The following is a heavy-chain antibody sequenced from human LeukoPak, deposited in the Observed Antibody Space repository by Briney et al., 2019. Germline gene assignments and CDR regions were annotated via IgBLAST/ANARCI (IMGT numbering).Heavy chain of an antibody. CDR1: GGSISSGSYY. J-gene: IGHJ5*02. CDR3: ASDRSSWNPGAPS. D-gene: IGHD6-13*01. CDR2: IYTSGST. Sequence: SETLSLTCTVSGGSISSGSYYWSWIRQPAGKGLEWIGRIYTSGSTNYNPSLKSRVTISVDTSKNQFSLKLSSVTAADTAVYYCASDRSSWNPGAPSWGQGTLVTVSS. V-gene: IGHV4-61*02.